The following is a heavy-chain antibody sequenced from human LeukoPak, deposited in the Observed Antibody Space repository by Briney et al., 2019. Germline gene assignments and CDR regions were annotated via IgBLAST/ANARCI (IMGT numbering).Heavy chain of an antibody. CDR1: VFTVSSNY. CDR2: IYSGGRT. D-gene: IGHD2-15*01. Sequence: GGSLRLSCASSVFTVSSNYMTWLRQAPGKGLEWVSVIYSGGRTYYADSVKGRFTISRDNSKNTLYLQMNSLRGEDTAIYYCARDTGATPTIWGQGTLVTVSS. V-gene: IGHV3-66*01. CDR3: ARDTGATPTI. J-gene: IGHJ4*02.